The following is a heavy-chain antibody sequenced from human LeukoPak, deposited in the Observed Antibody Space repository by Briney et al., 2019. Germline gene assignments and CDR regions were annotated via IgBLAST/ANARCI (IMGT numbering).Heavy chain of an antibody. CDR2: IHFDGSDK. D-gene: IGHD3-22*01. CDR3: AKAVDYDSSGYRDY. V-gene: IGHV3-30*02. Sequence: GGSLRLSCAAYGFTFSSFGIHWFRQAPGKGLEWVAFIHFDGSDKHYADSVKGRFTISRDNSKNTLYLQMNGLRPEDTAVYFCAKAVDYDSSGYRDYWGQGTLVTVSS. J-gene: IGHJ4*02. CDR1: GFTFSSFG.